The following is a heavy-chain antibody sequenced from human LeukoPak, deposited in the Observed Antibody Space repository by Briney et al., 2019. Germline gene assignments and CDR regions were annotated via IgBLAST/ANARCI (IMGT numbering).Heavy chain of an antibody. CDR3: VRDQSEFDS. V-gene: IGHV4-59*01. J-gene: IGHJ4*02. CDR1: GGSIKTYY. Sequence: KSSETLSLTCSVSGGSIKTYYWTWIRQPPGKGLEWIGYIHYSGSTDSNPSLMGRVTISLDTSKSQFSLELRSVTAVDTAVYYCVRDQSEFDSWGQGTVVTVSS. CDR2: IHYSGST.